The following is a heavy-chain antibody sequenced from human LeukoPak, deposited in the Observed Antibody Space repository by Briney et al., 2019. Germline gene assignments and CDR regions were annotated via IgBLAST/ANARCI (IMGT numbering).Heavy chain of an antibody. CDR1: GFTFSSYD. Sequence: PGRSLRLSCAASGFTFSSYDMHWVREAPGKGLEWVAVIWYDGSNKYYADSVKGRFTISRDSSKNTLYLQMNSLRAEDTAVYYCARDAGTCSSTSCYSPLYYYGMDVWGQGTTVTVSS. D-gene: IGHD2-2*02. V-gene: IGHV3-33*01. CDR3: ARDAGTCSSTSCYSPLYYYGMDV. CDR2: IWYDGSNK. J-gene: IGHJ6*02.